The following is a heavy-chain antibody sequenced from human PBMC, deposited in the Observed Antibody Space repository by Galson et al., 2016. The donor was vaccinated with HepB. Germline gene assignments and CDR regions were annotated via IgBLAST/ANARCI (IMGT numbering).Heavy chain of an antibody. CDR2: TFYRSNWQT. D-gene: IGHD7-27*01. V-gene: IGHV6-1*01. J-gene: IGHJ4*02. Sequence: CAISGDSVSSNSAGWYWFRQSPSRGLEWLGRTFYRSNWQTDYAESVKSRITISPDTSKNQFSLQLNSVTPDDTAVYYCARSYLLGRGFGWWGQGTLVTVSS. CDR3: ARSYLLGRGFGW. CDR1: GDSVSSNSAG.